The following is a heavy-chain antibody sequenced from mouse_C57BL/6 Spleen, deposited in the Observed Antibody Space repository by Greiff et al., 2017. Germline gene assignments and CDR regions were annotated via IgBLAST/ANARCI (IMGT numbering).Heavy chain of an antibody. V-gene: IGHV5-16*01. CDR2: INYDGSST. D-gene: IGHD2-2*01. CDR1: GFTFSDYY. CDR3: AREGENGYEDY. Sequence: EVKLVESEGGLVQPGSSMKLSCTASGFTFSDYYMAWVRQVPEKGLEWVANINYDGSSTYYLDSLKSRFIISRDNAKNILYLQMSSLKSEDTATYYCAREGENGYEDYWGQGTTLTVSS. J-gene: IGHJ2*01.